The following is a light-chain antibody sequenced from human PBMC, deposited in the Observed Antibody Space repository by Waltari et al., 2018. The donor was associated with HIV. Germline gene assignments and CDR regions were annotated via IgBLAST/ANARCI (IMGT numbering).Light chain of an antibody. CDR1: SSDVGNYNP. CDR3: CSYANSSTV. J-gene: IGLJ2*01. CDR2: EGS. Sequence: QSALTQFASVSGSPGQSLTISCTGTSSDVGNYNPVSWYQQHPGKAPKLMIYEGSKRPSGVSNRFSGSKSGNTASLTISGLQAEDEADYYCCSYANSSTVFGGGTKVTVL. V-gene: IGLV2-23*01.